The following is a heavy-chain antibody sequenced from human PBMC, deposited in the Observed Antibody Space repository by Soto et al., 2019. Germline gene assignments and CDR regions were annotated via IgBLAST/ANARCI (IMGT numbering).Heavy chain of an antibody. CDR1: GFTFSSYG. V-gene: IGHV3-30*18. Sequence: QVQLVESGGGVVQPGRSLRLSCEASGFTFSSYGMHWVRQAPGKGLEWVAVISYDGSNKYYADSVKGRFTISRDNSKNTLYLQMNSLRAEDTAVYYCAKDSESVAGAYPYYFDYWGQGTLVTVSS. D-gene: IGHD1-26*01. J-gene: IGHJ4*02. CDR3: AKDSESVAGAYPYYFDY. CDR2: ISYDGSNK.